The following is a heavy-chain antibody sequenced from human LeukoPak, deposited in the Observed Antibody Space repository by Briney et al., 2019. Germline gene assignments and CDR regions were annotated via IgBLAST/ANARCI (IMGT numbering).Heavy chain of an antibody. J-gene: IGHJ5*02. Sequence: SETLSLTCTVSGGSISSSSYYWGWIRQPPGKGLEWIGSIYYSGSTYYNPSLKSRVTISVDTSKNQFSLKLSSVTAADTAVYYCARGMVRGVIYWFDPWGQGTLVTVSS. CDR1: GGSISSSSYY. V-gene: IGHV4-39*07. D-gene: IGHD3-10*01. CDR3: ARGMVRGVIYWFDP. CDR2: IYYSGST.